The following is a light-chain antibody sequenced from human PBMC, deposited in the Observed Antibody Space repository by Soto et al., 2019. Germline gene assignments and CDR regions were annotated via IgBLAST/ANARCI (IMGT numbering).Light chain of an antibody. V-gene: IGLV2-14*01. CDR2: EVS. Sequence: QSVLTQPASVSGSTGQSITISCTGTSSDVGGYNYVSWYQQHPGKAPKLMIYEVSYRPSGVSNRFSGSKSGNTASLTISGLQAEDEADYYCSSYTSSSTQVFGNGTKVTVL. CDR3: SSYTSSSTQV. CDR1: SSDVGGYNY. J-gene: IGLJ1*01.